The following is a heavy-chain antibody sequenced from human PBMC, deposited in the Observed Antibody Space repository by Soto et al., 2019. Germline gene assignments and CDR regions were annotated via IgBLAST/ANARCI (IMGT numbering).Heavy chain of an antibody. V-gene: IGHV3-74*01. CDR2: INSDGSVS. Sequence: EVQLVESGGGLVQPGGSLRLSCAASGFTFSNYWMYWVRQAPGKGLVWVSRINSDGSVSSYADSVKGRLTISRYNVKNTLYLQMDSLRAEDTAVYYCARGDCVGGTCYSLAGSFYYYMDVWGKGTTVTVFS. CDR3: ARGDCVGGTCYSLAGSFYYYMDV. D-gene: IGHD2-15*01. CDR1: GFTFSNYW. J-gene: IGHJ6*03.